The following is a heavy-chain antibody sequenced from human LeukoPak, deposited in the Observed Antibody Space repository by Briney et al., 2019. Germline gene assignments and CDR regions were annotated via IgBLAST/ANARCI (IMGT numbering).Heavy chain of an antibody. CDR3: ASTICISTSCYPGVVDY. Sequence: SQTLSLTCTVSGGLISSGSYYWSWIRQPAGKGLEWIGRIYSSGSTNYNPALRSRLTISVDTSKNQFSLKLSSVTAADTAVYYCASTICISTSCYPGVVDYWGQGTLVTVSS. CDR1: GGLISSGSYY. CDR2: IYSSGST. V-gene: IGHV4-61*02. J-gene: IGHJ4*02. D-gene: IGHD2-2*01.